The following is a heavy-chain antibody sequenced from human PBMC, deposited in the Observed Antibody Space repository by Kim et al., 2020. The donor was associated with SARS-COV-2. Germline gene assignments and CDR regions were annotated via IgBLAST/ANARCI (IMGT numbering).Heavy chain of an antibody. D-gene: IGHD2-15*01. CDR1: GYTFNNYG. CDR3: ARNRYCSGGSCQRGGALDIWGQGTMVTVSSGMDV. CDR2: ISAHNGDT. Sequence: ASVKVSCKASGYTFNNYGISWVRQAPGQGLEWMGWISAHNGDTNYAQKFQGRVTMTTDTFTSTAYMELRSLRSDDTAVYYCARNRYCSGGSCQRGGALDIWGQGTMVTVSSGMDVWGQGTTVTVSS. J-gene: IGHJ6*02. V-gene: IGHV1-18*01.